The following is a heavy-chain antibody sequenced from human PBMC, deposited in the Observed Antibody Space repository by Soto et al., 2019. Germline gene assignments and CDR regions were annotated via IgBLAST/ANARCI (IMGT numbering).Heavy chain of an antibody. CDR3: ARDLWDDLAGGESDY. CDR1: GFTFRNYG. Sequence: EVQLVESGGGLVQPGGSLRLSCAASGFTFRNYGMNLVRQAPGKRLEWVSYISSSSSNTINYADSVKGRFTISRDNAKNALYLQMSSQRAEDTALYYCARDLWDDLAGGESDYWGQGTLVTVSS. J-gene: IGHJ4*02. V-gene: IGHV3-48*01. CDR2: ISSSSSNTI. D-gene: IGHD3-16*01.